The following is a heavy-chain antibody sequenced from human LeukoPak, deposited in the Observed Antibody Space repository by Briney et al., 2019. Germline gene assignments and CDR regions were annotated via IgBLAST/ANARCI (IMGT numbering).Heavy chain of an antibody. V-gene: IGHV3-33*01. CDR2: IWYDGSNK. J-gene: IGHJ5*02. Sequence: GGSLRLSCAASGFTFSSYGMHWVRQAPGKGLEWVAVIWYDGSNKYYADSVEGRFTISRDNSKNTLYLQMNSLRAEDTAVYYCARDSGVTQYNWFDPWGQGTLVTVSS. CDR1: GFTFSSYG. CDR3: ARDSGVTQYNWFDP. D-gene: IGHD3-10*01.